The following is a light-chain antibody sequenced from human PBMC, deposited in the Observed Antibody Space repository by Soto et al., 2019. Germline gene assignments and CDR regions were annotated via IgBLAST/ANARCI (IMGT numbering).Light chain of an antibody. J-gene: IGKJ2*01. CDR1: QSISSW. CDR3: QQYESYPFT. Sequence: DIPMTQSPSTLSASVGDRVIITCRASQSISSWLAWYQQKPGKAPKLLIYRASSLESGVPSRFSGSGSGTEFTLTISRLQPDDFATYYCQQYESYPFTFGQGTKLEIK. V-gene: IGKV1-5*03. CDR2: RAS.